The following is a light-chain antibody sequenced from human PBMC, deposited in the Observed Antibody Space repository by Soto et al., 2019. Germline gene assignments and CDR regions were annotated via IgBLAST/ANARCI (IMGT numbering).Light chain of an antibody. Sequence: QSVLTQPASVSGSPGQSITISCTGTSSDVGGYNYVSWYQQHPGKAPKLMIYDVSNRPSGVSNRSSGSKSGNTASLTISGLQAGDEADYYCSSYTSSSTMVFGGGTKLTVL. J-gene: IGLJ2*01. V-gene: IGLV2-14*01. CDR1: SSDVGGYNY. CDR2: DVS. CDR3: SSYTSSSTMV.